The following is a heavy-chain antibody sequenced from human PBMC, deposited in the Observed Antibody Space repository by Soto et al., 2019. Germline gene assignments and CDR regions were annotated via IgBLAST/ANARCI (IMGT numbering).Heavy chain of an antibody. D-gene: IGHD6-13*01. Sequence: QVQLVESGGGVVQPGRSLRLSCAASGFTFSSYGMHWVRQAPGKGLEWVAVISYDGSNKYYADSVKGRFTISIDNSKNTLYLQMNSLRAEDTAVYYCAKAGYRGMDVWGQGTTVPVSS. CDR1: GFTFSSYG. V-gene: IGHV3-30*18. J-gene: IGHJ6*02. CDR2: ISYDGSNK. CDR3: AKAGYRGMDV.